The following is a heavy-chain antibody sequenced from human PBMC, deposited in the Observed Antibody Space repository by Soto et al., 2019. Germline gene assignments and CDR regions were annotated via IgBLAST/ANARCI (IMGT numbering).Heavy chain of an antibody. CDR2: IDPSDSYT. CDR1: GYSVTNYW. V-gene: IGHV5-10-1*01. D-gene: IGHD3-9*01. J-gene: IGHJ6*02. Sequence: GASLKISGKGSGYSVTNYWSTWVRQMPGKGLEWMGRIDPSDSYTNYSPSFQGHVTISADKSISTAYLQWSSLKASDTAMYYCARRYDILTGYYHVAMDVWGQGTTVTVS. CDR3: ARRYDILTGYYHVAMDV.